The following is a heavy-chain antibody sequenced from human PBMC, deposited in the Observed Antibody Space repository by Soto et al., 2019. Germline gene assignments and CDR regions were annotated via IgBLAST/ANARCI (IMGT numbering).Heavy chain of an antibody. D-gene: IGHD2-2*01. J-gene: IGHJ6*02. Sequence: QVQLVQSGAEVKKPGSSVKVSCKASGGTFSSYAISWVRQAPGQGLEWMGGSIPISGTANYAQKFQGRVTITADESTSTVYMGLSSLRSEDTAVYFCARSQGSSTSLEIYYYYYYGMDVWGQGTTVTVSS. CDR3: ARSQGSSTSLEIYYYYYYGMDV. CDR2: SIPISGTA. V-gene: IGHV1-69*01. CDR1: GGTFSSYA.